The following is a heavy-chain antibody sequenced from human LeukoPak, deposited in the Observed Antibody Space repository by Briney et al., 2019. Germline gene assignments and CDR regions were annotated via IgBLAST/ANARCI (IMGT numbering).Heavy chain of an antibody. Sequence: ASVRVSCKAFGYTFTGYYMHWVRQAPGQGIEWMGWINPNSGGTNFAQKFQGRVTMTRDTSISTAYMELSRLKSDDTAVYYCARALMITFGGVIAPPTFWGQGTLVTVSS. CDR3: ARALMITFGGVIAPPTF. CDR1: GYTFTGYY. D-gene: IGHD3-16*02. J-gene: IGHJ4*02. V-gene: IGHV1-2*02. CDR2: INPNSGGT.